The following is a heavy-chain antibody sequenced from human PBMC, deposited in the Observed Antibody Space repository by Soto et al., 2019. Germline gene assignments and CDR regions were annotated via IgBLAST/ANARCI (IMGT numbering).Heavy chain of an antibody. J-gene: IGHJ4*02. Sequence: QVQLVQSGAEVMQPGASVKVSCKASGYTFTSYYIQWVRQAPGQGLEWMGIINPSGGSTNYAQKFQGVVTMTRATSTSTVSREVSSLRSEATAIYYCSRGYPPRDQLGNLPGAFRGQGTLVTVSS. CDR1: GYTFTSYY. CDR2: INPSGGST. D-gene: IGHD1-1*01. V-gene: IGHV1-46*03. CDR3: SRGYPPRDQLGNLPGAF.